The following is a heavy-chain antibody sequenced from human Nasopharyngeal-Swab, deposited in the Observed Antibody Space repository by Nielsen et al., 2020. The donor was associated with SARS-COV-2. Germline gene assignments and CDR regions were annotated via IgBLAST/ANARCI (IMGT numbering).Heavy chain of an antibody. CDR2: ISDSGGKT. V-gene: IGHV3-23*01. Sequence: GESLKISCGASGFSFSTYAMTWVRQAPGKGLEWVSVISDSGGKTFYADSVKGRFTLSRDNSKNTLYLQMNSLRAEDTAIYYCARENYFGSGTLASYDIWGRGTLVTVSS. J-gene: IGHJ3*02. CDR3: ARENYFGSGTLASYDI. D-gene: IGHD3-10*01. CDR1: GFSFSTYA.